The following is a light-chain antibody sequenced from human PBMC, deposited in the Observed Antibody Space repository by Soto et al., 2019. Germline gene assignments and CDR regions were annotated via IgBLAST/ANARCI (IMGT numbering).Light chain of an antibody. V-gene: IGLV3-9*01. CDR2: RDS. CDR1: NIGSKN. J-gene: IGLJ2*01. Sequence: SYELTQPLSVSVALGQTARITCGGNNIGSKNVHWYQQKPGQAPVLVIYRDSNRPSGIPERFSGSNSGNTATLTISRAQAGDEADYYCQVGDSSTVFGGGTKVTVL. CDR3: QVGDSSTV.